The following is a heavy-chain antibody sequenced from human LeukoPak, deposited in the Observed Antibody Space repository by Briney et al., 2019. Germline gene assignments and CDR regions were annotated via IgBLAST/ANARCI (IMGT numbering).Heavy chain of an antibody. V-gene: IGHV1-69*04. CDR3: ARAFLIAAAGYYFDY. CDR1: GGTFSSYA. D-gene: IGHD6-13*01. CDR2: IIPILGIA. Sequence: GASVKVSCKASGGTFSSYAISWVRQAPGQGLEWMGRIIPILGIANYAQKFQGRVTITADKSTSTAYMELSSLRSEDTAVYYCARAFLIAAAGYYFDYWGQGTLVTVS. J-gene: IGHJ4*02.